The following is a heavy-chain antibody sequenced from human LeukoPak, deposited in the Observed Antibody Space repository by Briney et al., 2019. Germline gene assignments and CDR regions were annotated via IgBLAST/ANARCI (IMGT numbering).Heavy chain of an antibody. V-gene: IGHV1-18*01. Sequence: ASVKVSCKASGYTFTSYGISWVRQAPGQGLEWMGWISAYNGNTNYAQKLQGRVTMTTDTSTSTDYMELRSLRSDDTAVYYCARDFAGMTTVTTGGYWGQGTLVTVSS. CDR2: ISAYNGNT. J-gene: IGHJ4*02. CDR1: GYTFTSYG. D-gene: IGHD4-17*01. CDR3: ARDFAGMTTVTTGGY.